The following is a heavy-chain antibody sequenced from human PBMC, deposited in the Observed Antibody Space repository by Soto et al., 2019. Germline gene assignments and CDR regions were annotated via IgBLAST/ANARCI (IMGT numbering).Heavy chain of an antibody. J-gene: IGHJ5*02. Sequence: SETLSLTCTVSGGSISSYYWSWIRQPPGKGLEWIGYIYYSGSTNYNPSLKSRVTISVDTSKNQFSLKLSSVTAADTAVYYCARLRYYYGSQLLDPWGQGTLVTVSS. CDR3: ARLRYYYGSQLLDP. CDR2: IYYSGST. D-gene: IGHD3-10*01. CDR1: GGSISSYY. V-gene: IGHV4-59*08.